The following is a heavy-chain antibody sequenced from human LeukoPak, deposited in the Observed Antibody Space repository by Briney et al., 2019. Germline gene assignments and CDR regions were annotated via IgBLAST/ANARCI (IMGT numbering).Heavy chain of an antibody. J-gene: IGHJ4*02. D-gene: IGHD1-14*01. CDR3: AARPRMPPRFDY. V-gene: IGHV3-74*01. CDR2: INSDGSST. Sequence: PGGSLRLSCAASGFTFSSYWMHWVRQAPGKGLVWVSRINSDGSSTSYADSVKGRFTISRDNAKNTLYLQMNSLRAEDTAIYYCAARPRMPPRFDYWGQGTLVTVSS. CDR1: GFTFSSYW.